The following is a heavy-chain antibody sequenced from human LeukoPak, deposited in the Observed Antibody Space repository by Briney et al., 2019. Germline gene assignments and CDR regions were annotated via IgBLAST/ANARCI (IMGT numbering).Heavy chain of an antibody. J-gene: IGHJ2*01. CDR1: GFTFSNYA. D-gene: IGHD3-22*01. CDR2: ISGSGANT. Sequence: PGGSLRLSCAASGFTFSNYAMNWVRQPPGKGLEWVSAISGSGANTYYADSVKGRFTISRDNSKNTLHLQMNILRAEDSAVFYCAKDRSSGYPEWYFDLWGRGTLVTVSS. CDR3: AKDRSSGYPEWYFDL. V-gene: IGHV3-23*01.